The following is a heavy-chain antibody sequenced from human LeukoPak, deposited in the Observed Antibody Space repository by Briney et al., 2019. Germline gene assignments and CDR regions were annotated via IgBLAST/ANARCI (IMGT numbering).Heavy chain of an antibody. CDR1: GDSINNF. Sequence: SETLSLTCTVSGDSINNFWTWIRPPPGKGVGWGGYIYSRGTTAYNPNLESRLTMSTDTSKNPFSLTLRSVTTADTAVYFCARVTRTHDAFDVWGQPTMVTVSS. J-gene: IGHJ3*01. CDR3: ARVTRTHDAFDV. CDR2: IYSRGTT. D-gene: IGHD2-21*02. V-gene: IGHV4-59*01.